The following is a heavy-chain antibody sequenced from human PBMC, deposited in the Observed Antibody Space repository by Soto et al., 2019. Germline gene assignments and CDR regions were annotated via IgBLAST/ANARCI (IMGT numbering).Heavy chain of an antibody. CDR2: ITSGGGL. CDR1: GFTFNIYA. Sequence: GGSLRLSCEASGFTFNIYAMRWIRQAPGKGLEWVSTITSGGGLYSADSVKGRFTISRDNSKNILYLQMNSLKVEDTAIYYCAKGDCSGRTCYGSDYWGQGTVVTV. V-gene: IGHV3-23*01. J-gene: IGHJ4*02. CDR3: AKGDCSGRTCYGSDY. D-gene: IGHD2-15*01.